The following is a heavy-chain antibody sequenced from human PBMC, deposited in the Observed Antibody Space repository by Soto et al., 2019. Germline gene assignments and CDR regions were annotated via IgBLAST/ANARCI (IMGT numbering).Heavy chain of an antibody. Sequence: GASVKVSCKASGYTFTGYYMHWVRQAPGQGLEWMGWINPNSGGTNYAQKFQGRVTMTRDTSISTAYMELSRLRSDDTAVYYCARGRTAKYCSSTSCSNFYYWGQGTLVTVSS. V-gene: IGHV1-2*02. J-gene: IGHJ4*02. D-gene: IGHD2-2*01. CDR3: ARGRTAKYCSSTSCSNFYY. CDR1: GYTFTGYY. CDR2: INPNSGGT.